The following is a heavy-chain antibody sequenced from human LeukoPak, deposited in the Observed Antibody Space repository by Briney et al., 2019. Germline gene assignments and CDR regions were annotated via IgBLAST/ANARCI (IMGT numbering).Heavy chain of an antibody. V-gene: IGHV4-61*02. J-gene: IGHJ4*02. Sequence: PSETLSLTCTVSGGSISSGSYYWSWIRQPAGKGLEWIGRIYTSGSTNYNPSLKSRVTISVDTSKNQFCLKLSSVTAADTAVNYCACGHMITFGVVSPGFDYWGQGTLVTVSS. CDR2: IYTSGST. CDR1: GGSISSGSYY. CDR3: ACGHMITFGVVSPGFDY. D-gene: IGHD3-16*01.